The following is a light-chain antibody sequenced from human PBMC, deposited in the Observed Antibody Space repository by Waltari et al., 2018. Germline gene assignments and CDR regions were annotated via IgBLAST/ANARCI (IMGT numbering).Light chain of an antibody. CDR2: DVS. CDR3: SSYTSSSTWV. CDR1: SSDIGSYNR. J-gene: IGLJ3*02. Sequence: QSALTQPPPVSGSPGQSVTISCTGTSSDIGSYNRVPWYQQPPGTAPKLVIYDVSNRPSGVPDRFSGSKSGNTASLTISGLQAEDEADYYCSSYTSSSTWVFGGGTKLTVL. V-gene: IGLV2-18*02.